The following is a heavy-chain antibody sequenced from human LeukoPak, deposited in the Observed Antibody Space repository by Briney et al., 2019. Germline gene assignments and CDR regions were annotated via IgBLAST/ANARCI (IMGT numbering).Heavy chain of an antibody. J-gene: IGHJ3*02. D-gene: IGHD5-24*01. CDR3: ARNGYTYGNDAFNI. CDR1: GYTFTVYS. CDR2: INPNRGGT. Sequence: ASMKVSCKASGYTFTVYSIHWLRQAPGQGLEWMGWINPNRGGTNYAHKFQGRVTMTRDTSISTAYMELSRLRSDDTAVYYCARNGYTYGNDAFNIWGQGTMVTVSS. V-gene: IGHV1-2*02.